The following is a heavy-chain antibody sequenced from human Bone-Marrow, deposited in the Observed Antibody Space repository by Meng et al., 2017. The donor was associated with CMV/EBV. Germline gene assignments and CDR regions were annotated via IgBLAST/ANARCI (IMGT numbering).Heavy chain of an antibody. CDR3: ASRYCSSTSCFP. J-gene: IGHJ5*02. D-gene: IGHD2-2*01. CDR1: GYTLTGYY. V-gene: IGHV1-2*02. Sequence: ASVKVSCKASGYTLTGYYMHWVRQAPGQWLEWMGWINPNSGGTNYAQKFQGRVTMTRDTSISTAYMELSRLRSDDTAVYYCASRYCSSTSCFPWGQGTLVTVSS. CDR2: INPNSGGT.